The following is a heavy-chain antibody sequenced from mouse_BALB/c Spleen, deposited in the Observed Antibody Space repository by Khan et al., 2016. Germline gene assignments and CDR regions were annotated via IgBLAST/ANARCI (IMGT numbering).Heavy chain of an antibody. J-gene: IGHJ3*01. CDR3: ARDDRWFAY. CDR1: GFTFSDYY. V-gene: IGHV5-4*02. CDR2: ISDGGSYT. D-gene: IGHD2-14*01. Sequence: EVELVESGGGLVKPGGSLKLSCAASGFTFSDYYMYWVRQTPEKRLEWVATISDGGSYTYYPDSVKGRFTNSRDNAKNNLYLQMSSLKSEDTAMYYCARDDRWFAYWGQGTLVTVSA.